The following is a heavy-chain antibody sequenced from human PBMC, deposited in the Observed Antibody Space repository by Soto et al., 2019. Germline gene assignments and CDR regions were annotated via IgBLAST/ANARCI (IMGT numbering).Heavy chain of an antibody. Sequence: SETLSLTCTVSGGSISSSSYYWGWIRQPPGKGLEWFGSIYYSGSTYYNPSLKSRVTISVDTSKNQFSLKLSSVTAADTAVYYCARLQSGYSSGWYAAYYYYMDVWGKGTTVTVSS. V-gene: IGHV4-39*01. J-gene: IGHJ6*03. CDR1: GGSISSSSYY. D-gene: IGHD6-19*01. CDR3: ARLQSGYSSGWYAAYYYYMDV. CDR2: IYYSGST.